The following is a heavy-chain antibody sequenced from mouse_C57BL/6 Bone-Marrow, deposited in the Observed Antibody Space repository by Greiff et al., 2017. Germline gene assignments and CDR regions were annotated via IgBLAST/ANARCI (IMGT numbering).Heavy chain of an antibody. CDR2: IRNKANNHAT. CDR3: TRHSLSSYAMDY. CDR1: GFTFSDAW. D-gene: IGHD2-3*01. J-gene: IGHJ4*01. Sequence: EVKLMESGGGLVQPGGSMKLSCAASGFTFSDAWMDWVRQSPEKGLEWVAEIRNKANNHATYYAESVKGRFTISRDDSKSSVYLQMNSLRAEDTGIYYCTRHSLSSYAMDYWGQGTSVTVSS. V-gene: IGHV6-6*01.